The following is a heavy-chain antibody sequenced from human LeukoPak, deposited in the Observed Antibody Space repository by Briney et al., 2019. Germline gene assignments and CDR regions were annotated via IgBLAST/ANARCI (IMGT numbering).Heavy chain of an antibody. Sequence: SETLSLTCAVSGGSISSSNWWSWVRQPPGKGLEWIGEIYHSGSTNYNPSLKSRVTISVDKSKNQFSLKLSSVTAADTAVYYCARLRSSWDNSRWFDPWGQGTLVTVSS. D-gene: IGHD6-13*01. J-gene: IGHJ5*02. CDR1: GGSISSSNW. V-gene: IGHV4-4*02. CDR2: IYHSGST. CDR3: ARLRSSWDNSRWFDP.